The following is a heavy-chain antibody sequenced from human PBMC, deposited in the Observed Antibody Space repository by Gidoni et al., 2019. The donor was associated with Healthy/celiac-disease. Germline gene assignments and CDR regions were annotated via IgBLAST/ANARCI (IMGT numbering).Heavy chain of an antibody. CDR1: GGSISSYY. J-gene: IGHJ3*02. V-gene: IGHV4-59*01. CDR2: IYYSGST. Sequence: QVQLQESGPGLVKPSETLSLTCTVSGGSISSYYWSWIRQPPGKGLEWIGYIYYSGSTNYNPSLKSRVTISVDTSKNQFSLKLSSVTAADTAVYYCARDSSGWYGVHAFDIWGQGTMVTVSS. D-gene: IGHD6-19*01. CDR3: ARDSSGWYGVHAFDI.